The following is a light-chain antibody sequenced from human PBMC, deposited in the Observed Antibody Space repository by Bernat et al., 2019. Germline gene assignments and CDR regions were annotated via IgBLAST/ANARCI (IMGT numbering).Light chain of an antibody. CDR1: QSISSY. V-gene: IGKV1-39*01. Sequence: DIQMTQSPSSLSASVGDRVTITCRASQSISSYLNWYQQKPGKAPKLLIYAASSLQSGVPSRFSGSGSGTGFTLTISSLQPEDFATYYCQQMYSTLLTLGPGTKVDIK. CDR2: AAS. CDR3: QQMYSTLLT. J-gene: IGKJ3*01.